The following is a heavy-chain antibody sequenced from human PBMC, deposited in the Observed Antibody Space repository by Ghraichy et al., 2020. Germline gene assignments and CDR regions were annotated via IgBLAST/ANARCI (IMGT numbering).Heavy chain of an antibody. V-gene: IGHV3-23*01. D-gene: IGHD3-10*01. Sequence: GALRLSCAASEFTFTRSAMRWVRQAPGKGLEWVSSISGGSGDTTYYADTVKGRFTISRDNSKDTVYLQMNSLRAEDTAVYYCARGWFGDAYYGMDVWGQGTTVTVSS. CDR3: ARGWFGDAYYGMDV. CDR1: EFTFTRSA. CDR2: ISGGSGDTT. J-gene: IGHJ6*02.